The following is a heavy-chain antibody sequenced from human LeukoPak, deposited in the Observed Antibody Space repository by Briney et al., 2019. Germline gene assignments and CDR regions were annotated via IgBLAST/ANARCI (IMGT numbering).Heavy chain of an antibody. CDR2: ISGGGGST. CDR3: AKPYSIHTFSYYFAY. CDR1: EFTFSSYA. Sequence: GGSLRLSRARSEFTFSSYAMSGVGQAPGEGVQWGLAISGGGGSTYYADSVKGRFTISRDNSKNTLYLQMNSLRAEDTAIYYCAKPYSIHTFSYYFAYWGQGSLVTVPS. D-gene: IGHD1-26*01. V-gene: IGHV3-23*01. J-gene: IGHJ4*02.